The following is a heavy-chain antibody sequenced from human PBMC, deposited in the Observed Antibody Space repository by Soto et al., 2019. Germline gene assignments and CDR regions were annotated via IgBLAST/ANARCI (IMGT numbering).Heavy chain of an antibody. Sequence: QVQLQESGPGLVKPSQTLSLTCTVSGGSISSGGYYWSWIRQHPGKGLEWIGYIYYSGSTYYNPSLKSRVTIXXDXSXXQFSRKLSSVTAADTAVYYCARDRGTVTTRDWFDPWGQGTLVTVSS. CDR2: IYYSGST. CDR1: GGSISSGGYY. V-gene: IGHV4-31*03. J-gene: IGHJ5*02. D-gene: IGHD4-17*01. CDR3: ARDRGTVTTRDWFDP.